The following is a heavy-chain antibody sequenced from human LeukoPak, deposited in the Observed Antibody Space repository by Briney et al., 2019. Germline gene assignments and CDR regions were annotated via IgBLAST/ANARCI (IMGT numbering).Heavy chain of an antibody. D-gene: IGHD1-1*01. V-gene: IGHV1-69*06. CDR2: IIPIFGTA. CDR1: GGTFSSYA. Sequence: SAKVSCKASGGTFSSYAISWVRQAPGQGLEWMGGIIPIFGTANYAQKFQGRVTITADKSTSTAYMELSSLRSEDTAVYYCARDTTGTYYYYYGMDVWGKGTTVTVSS. CDR3: ARDTTGTYYYYYGMDV. J-gene: IGHJ6*04.